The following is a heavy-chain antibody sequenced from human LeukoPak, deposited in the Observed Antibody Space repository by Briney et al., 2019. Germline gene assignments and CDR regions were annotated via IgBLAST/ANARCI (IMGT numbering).Heavy chain of an antibody. Sequence: PGGSLRPPWPALDSTLRSMAMSGSARPQGRGLEGSQAISGSGGSTYYADSVKGRFTISRDNSKNTLYLQMNSLRAEDTAVYYCATYSYGSRTSHFDFWGQGTLVTVSS. V-gene: IGHV3-23*01. CDR1: DSTLRSMA. CDR3: ATYSYGSRTSHFDF. J-gene: IGHJ4*02. CDR2: ISGSGGST. D-gene: IGHD3-10*01.